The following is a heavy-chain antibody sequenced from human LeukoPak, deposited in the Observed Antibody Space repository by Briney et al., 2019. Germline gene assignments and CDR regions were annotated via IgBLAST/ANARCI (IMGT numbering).Heavy chain of an antibody. D-gene: IGHD2-21*02. CDR1: GYTFTSYG. J-gene: IGHJ5*02. CDR2: ISAYNGNT. CDR3: ARGPWGGGDQNWFDP. V-gene: IGHV1-18*01. Sequence: GASVKVSCKASGYTFTSYGISWVRQAPGQGLEWMGWISAYNGNTNYAQKLQGRVTMTTDTSTSTAYMELSSLRSEDTAVYYCARGPWGGGDQNWFDPWGQGTLVIVSS.